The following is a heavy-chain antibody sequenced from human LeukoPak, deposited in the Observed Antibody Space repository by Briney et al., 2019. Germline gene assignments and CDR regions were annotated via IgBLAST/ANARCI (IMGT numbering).Heavy chain of an antibody. D-gene: IGHD6-13*01. Sequence: ASVKVSCKASGYTFTGYYMHWVRQAPGQGLEWMGWINPNSGGTNYAQKFQGWVTMTRDTSISTAYMELSRLRSDDTAVYYRARDPGISPAAGTLFDYWGQGTLVTVSS. V-gene: IGHV1-2*04. CDR2: INPNSGGT. CDR1: GYTFTGYY. J-gene: IGHJ4*01. CDR3: ARDPGISPAAGTLFDY.